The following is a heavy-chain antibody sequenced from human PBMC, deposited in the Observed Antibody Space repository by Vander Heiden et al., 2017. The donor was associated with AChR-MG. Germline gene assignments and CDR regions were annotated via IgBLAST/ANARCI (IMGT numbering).Heavy chain of an antibody. CDR2: ISSSGSTI. J-gene: IGHJ4*02. CDR1: GFTFSSYE. Sequence: VQLVESGGGLVQPGGSLRLSCAASGFTFSSYEMNWVRQAPGKGLGWVSYISSSGSTIYYADSVKGGFTISRDNAKNSLYLQMNSLRAEDTAVYYCARDIREYSGYDYWGQGTLVTVSS. CDR3: ARDIREYSGYDY. D-gene: IGHD5-12*01. V-gene: IGHV3-48*03.